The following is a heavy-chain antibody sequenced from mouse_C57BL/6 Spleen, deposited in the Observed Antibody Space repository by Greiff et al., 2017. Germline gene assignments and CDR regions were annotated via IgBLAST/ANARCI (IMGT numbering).Heavy chain of an antibody. CDR1: GFNIKDYY. CDR2: IDPEDGET. V-gene: IGHV14-2*01. D-gene: IGHD1-1*01. Sequence: EVQLVESGAELVKPGASVKLSCTASGFNIKDYYMHWVKQRTEQGLEWIGRIDPEDGETKYAPKFQGKATITADTSSNTAYLQLSSLTSEDTAVYYCASPHYCGSSYYAMDYWGQGTSVTVSS. J-gene: IGHJ4*01. CDR3: ASPHYCGSSYYAMDY.